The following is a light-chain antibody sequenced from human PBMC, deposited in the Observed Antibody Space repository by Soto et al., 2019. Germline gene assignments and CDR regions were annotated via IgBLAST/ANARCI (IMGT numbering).Light chain of an antibody. CDR3: QQYSSWPLT. CDR1: QSVRSN. Sequence: EIVMTQSPATLSVSPGERATLSCRASQSVRSNYLAWYQQKPGQAPRLLMHGVFTRATGTPARFSGSGSGKEFTLTISSLQSEDFAVYYCQQYSSWPLTFGGGTKVEIK. J-gene: IGKJ4*01. V-gene: IGKV3-15*01. CDR2: GVF.